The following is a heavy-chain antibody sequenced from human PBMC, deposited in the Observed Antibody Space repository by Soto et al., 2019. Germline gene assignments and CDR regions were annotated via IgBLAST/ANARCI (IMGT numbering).Heavy chain of an antibody. CDR1: GFTFSSYG. Sequence: GGSLRLSCAASGFTFSSYGMHWVRQAPGKGLEWVAVIWYDGSNKYYADSVKGRFTISRDNSKNTLYLQVNSLRAEDTAVYYCARGKGGSYGYSATYYYYYGMDVWGQGTTVTVSS. J-gene: IGHJ6*02. CDR2: IWYDGSNK. D-gene: IGHD5-18*01. CDR3: ARGKGGSYGYSATYYYYYGMDV. V-gene: IGHV3-33*01.